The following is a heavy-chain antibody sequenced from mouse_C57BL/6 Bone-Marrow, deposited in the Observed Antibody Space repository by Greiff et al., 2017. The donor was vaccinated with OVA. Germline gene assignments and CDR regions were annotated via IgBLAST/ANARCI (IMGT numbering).Heavy chain of an antibody. D-gene: IGHD2-4*01. Sequence: VKVVESGAELVMPGASVKLSCKASGYTFTSYWMHWVKQRPGKGLEWIGEIDPSDSYTNYNQKFKGKSTLTVDKASSTAYTQLSSLTSEDSAVYYCARYDYFYYYAMDYWGQGTSVTVSS. CDR1: GYTFTSYW. CDR3: ARYDYFYYYAMDY. V-gene: IGHV1-69*01. J-gene: IGHJ4*01. CDR2: IDPSDSYT.